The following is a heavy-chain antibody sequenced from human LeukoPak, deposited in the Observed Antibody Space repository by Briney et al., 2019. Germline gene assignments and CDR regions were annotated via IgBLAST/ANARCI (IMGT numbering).Heavy chain of an antibody. CDR3: ARQAYCSSTRCNPFDH. CDR2: IYSSGST. CDR1: GGSISGYY. V-gene: IGHV4-59*08. J-gene: IGHJ4*02. Sequence: PSETLSLTCTVPGGSISGYYWSWIRQPPGKGLEWIGYIYSSGSTNYNPSLKSRVTMSLDTSENHFSLRLSSVTAADTAIYYCARQAYCSSTRCNPFDHWGQGALVTVSS. D-gene: IGHD2-2*01.